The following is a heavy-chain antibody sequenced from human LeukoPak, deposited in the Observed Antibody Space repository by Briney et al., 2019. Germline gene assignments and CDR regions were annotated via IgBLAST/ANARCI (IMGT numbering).Heavy chain of an antibody. CDR2: INRDGTEK. Sequence: PGGSLRLSCSTSGFSFSDSRMTCLRQAPGQRLQSVANINRDGTEKHFLDSVEGRFTISRDNAKKSLYLLMNSLRPQDTAVYFCVRGDWYFESWGQGTLVTVSS. V-gene: IGHV3-7*04. CDR1: GFSFSDSR. CDR3: VRGDWYFES. J-gene: IGHJ4*02. D-gene: IGHD2-21*01.